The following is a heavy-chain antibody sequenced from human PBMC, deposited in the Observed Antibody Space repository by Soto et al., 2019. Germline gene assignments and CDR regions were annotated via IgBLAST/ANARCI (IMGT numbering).Heavy chain of an antibody. CDR3: ERWENYQLLYVY. D-gene: IGHD2-2*02. V-gene: IGHV3-11*01. Sequence: QMQLVESGGGLVKLGGSLRLSCAASGFTISYYSMSWIRQAPGKGLQWVSYISSSGSTIYYADSVKGRFTISRDNAKNSLYLQMNSLRAEDTAVYYCERWENYQLLYVYWGQGTLVTVSS. CDR1: GFTISYYS. J-gene: IGHJ4*02. CDR2: ISSSGSTI.